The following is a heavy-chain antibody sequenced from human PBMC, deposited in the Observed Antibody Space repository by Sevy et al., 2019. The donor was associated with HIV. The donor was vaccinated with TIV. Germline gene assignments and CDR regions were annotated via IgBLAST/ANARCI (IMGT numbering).Heavy chain of an antibody. CDR3: ARDGKVPVPGLYYFDY. J-gene: IGHJ4*01. CDR2: ISSESGYI. CDR1: GLTFSNDN. V-gene: IGHV3-21*01. Sequence: GGFLRLSCAASGLTFSNDNMNWVRQAPGKGLEWVSFISSESGYIYYADSVKGRFSISRDNAKNSLYLQMNSLRAEDTAVYYCARDGKVPVPGLYYFDYWGHGTLVTVSS. D-gene: IGHD6-19*01.